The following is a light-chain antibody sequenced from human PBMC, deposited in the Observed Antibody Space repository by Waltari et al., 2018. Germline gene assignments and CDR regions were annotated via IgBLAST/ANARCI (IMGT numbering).Light chain of an antibody. CDR2: VAS. CDR3: QQSYNAPYT. CDR1: QSISNH. Sequence: DIQMTQSPSSLPASVGARVTITCRSSQSISNHLNWYHHNPGEAPKHLVYVASNLQRGVPSRFSGSGSETDFTLTISSLQLEDFATYYCQQSYNAPYTFGQGTNVEIK. J-gene: IGKJ2*01. V-gene: IGKV1-39*01.